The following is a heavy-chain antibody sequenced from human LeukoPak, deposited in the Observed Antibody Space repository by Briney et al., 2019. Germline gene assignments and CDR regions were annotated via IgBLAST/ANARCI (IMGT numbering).Heavy chain of an antibody. CDR3: AHSRFRGYDFWSGYYMDY. Sequence: SGPTLVKPTQTLTLTCTFSGFSLSTSGVGVGWIRQPPGKALEWLALIYWNDDKRYSPSLKSRLTITKDTSKNQVVLTMTNMDPVDTATYYCAHSRFRGYDFWSGYYMDYWGQGTLVTVSS. J-gene: IGHJ4*02. CDR1: GFSLSTSGVG. CDR2: IYWNDDK. V-gene: IGHV2-5*01. D-gene: IGHD3-3*01.